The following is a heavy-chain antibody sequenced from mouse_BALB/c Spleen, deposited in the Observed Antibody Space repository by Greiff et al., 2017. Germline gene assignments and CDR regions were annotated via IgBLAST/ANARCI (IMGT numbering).Heavy chain of an antibody. CDR2: IDPSDSYT. J-gene: IGHJ4*01. CDR1: GYTFTSYW. Sequence: QVQLQQPGAELVKPGASVKMSCKASGYTFTSYWMHWVKQRPGQGLEWIGTIDPSDSYTSYNQKFKVKATLTVDTSSSTAYMQLSSLTSEDSAVYYCTPNYYGSSYAMDYWGQGTSVTVSS. D-gene: IGHD1-1*01. V-gene: IGHV1S127*01. CDR3: TPNYYGSSYAMDY.